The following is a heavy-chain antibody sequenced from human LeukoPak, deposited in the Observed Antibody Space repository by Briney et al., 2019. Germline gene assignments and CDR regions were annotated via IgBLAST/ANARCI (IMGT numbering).Heavy chain of an antibody. CDR1: GFTFSSYG. Sequence: GGSLRLSCAASGFTFSSYGMHWVRQAPGKGLEWVAVISYDGSNKYYADSVKGRFTISRDNSKNTLYLQMNSLRAEDTAVYYCASVDPQWVGTGFDYWGQGTLVTVSS. CDR3: ASVDPQWVGTGFDY. J-gene: IGHJ4*02. D-gene: IGHD6-19*01. V-gene: IGHV3-30*03. CDR2: ISYDGSNK.